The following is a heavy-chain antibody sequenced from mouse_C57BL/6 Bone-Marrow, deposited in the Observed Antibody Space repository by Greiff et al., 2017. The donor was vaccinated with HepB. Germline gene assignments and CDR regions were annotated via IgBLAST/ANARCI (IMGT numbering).Heavy chain of an antibody. CDR3: TIRYPYAMDY. CDR2: IDPENGDT. D-gene: IGHD1-1*01. V-gene: IGHV14-4*01. CDR1: GFNIKDDY. Sequence: EVQLQQSGAELVRPGASVKLSCTASGFNIKDDYMHWVKQRPEQGLEWIGWIDPENGDTEDASKFQGKATITADTSSNTAYLQLSSLTSEVTAVYYCTIRYPYAMDYWGHGTSVTVSS. J-gene: IGHJ4*01.